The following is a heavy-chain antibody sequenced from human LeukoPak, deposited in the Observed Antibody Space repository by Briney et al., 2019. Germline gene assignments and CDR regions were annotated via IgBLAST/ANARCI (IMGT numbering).Heavy chain of an antibody. CDR3: ARGLLGSSSWHGDWFDP. V-gene: IGHV4-34*01. J-gene: IGHJ5*02. CDR2: INHSGST. D-gene: IGHD6-13*01. Sequence: TSETLSLTCAVYGGSFSGYYWSWIRQPPGKGLEWIGEINHSGSTNYNPSLKSRVTISVDTSKNQFSLKLSSVTAADTAVHYCARGLLGSSSWHGDWFDPWGQGTLVTVSS. CDR1: GGSFSGYY.